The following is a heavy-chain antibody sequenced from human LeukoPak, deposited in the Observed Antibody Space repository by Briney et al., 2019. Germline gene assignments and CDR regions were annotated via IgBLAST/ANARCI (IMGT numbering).Heavy chain of an antibody. V-gene: IGHV4-4*09. CDR1: GGSISSYY. J-gene: IGHJ5*02. Sequence: PSETLSLTCTVSGGSISSYYWSWIRQPPGKGLEWIGYIYTSGSTNYNPSLKSRVTISVDTSKNQFSLKLSSVTAAGTAVYYCARATVVTHAFDPWGQGTLVTVSS. D-gene: IGHD4-23*01. CDR3: ARATVVTHAFDP. CDR2: IYTSGST.